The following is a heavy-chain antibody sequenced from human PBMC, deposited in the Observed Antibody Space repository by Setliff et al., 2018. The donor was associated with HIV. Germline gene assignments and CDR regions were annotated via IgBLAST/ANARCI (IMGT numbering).Heavy chain of an antibody. CDR1: EFSLSDVW. Sequence: GGSLRLSCAASEFSLSDVWMMWVRQAPGRGLEWIGRIKRKFEGETTDYAAPVKGRFIISRDDSKNTVYLQMNSLQTEDTAVYYCSTDVPFSGGALYRWGQGTMVT. D-gene: IGHD3-10*01. V-gene: IGHV3-15*01. J-gene: IGHJ3*01. CDR2: IKRKFEGETT. CDR3: STDVPFSGGALYR.